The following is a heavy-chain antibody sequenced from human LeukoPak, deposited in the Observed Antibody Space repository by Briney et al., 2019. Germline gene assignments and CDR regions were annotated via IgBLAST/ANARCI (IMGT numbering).Heavy chain of an antibody. J-gene: IGHJ4*02. D-gene: IGHD6-13*01. CDR1: GFTFSSYS. CDR3: ARAPPCSSSWMNYYFDY. V-gene: IGHV3-48*02. Sequence: GGSLRLSCAASGFTFSSYSMNWVRQAPGKGLEWVSYISSSSSTIYYADSVKGRFTISRDNAKNSLYLQMNSLRDEDTAVYYCARAPPCSSSWMNYYFDYWGQGTLVTVSS. CDR2: ISSSSSTI.